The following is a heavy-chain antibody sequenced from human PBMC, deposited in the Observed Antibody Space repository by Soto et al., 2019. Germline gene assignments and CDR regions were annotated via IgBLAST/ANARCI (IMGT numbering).Heavy chain of an antibody. V-gene: IGHV1-2*02. Sequence: ASVKVSCKASGYTFTGYYMHWVRQAPGQGLEWMGWINPNSGGTNYAQKFQGRVTMTRDTSISTAYMELSRLRSDDTAVYYCARDPGPQDLLTGRSWGPAPLVTVSS. CDR2: INPNSGGT. D-gene: IGHD3-9*01. CDR3: ARDPGPQDLLTGRS. J-gene: IGHJ5*02. CDR1: GYTFTGYY.